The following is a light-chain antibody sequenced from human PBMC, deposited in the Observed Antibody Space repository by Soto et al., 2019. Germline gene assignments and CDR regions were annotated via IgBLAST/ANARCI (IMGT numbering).Light chain of an antibody. V-gene: IGKV1-39*01. CDR1: QSISSY. Sequence: DIQMTQSPSSLSASVGDRVTITCRASQSISSYLNWYQQKPGKAPKLLIYAASSLQSGVPSRFSGSGSGTDVTLTISSLQPEYFATYYCQQSYSTLALTFGGGTKVEIK. J-gene: IGKJ4*01. CDR2: AAS. CDR3: QQSYSTLALT.